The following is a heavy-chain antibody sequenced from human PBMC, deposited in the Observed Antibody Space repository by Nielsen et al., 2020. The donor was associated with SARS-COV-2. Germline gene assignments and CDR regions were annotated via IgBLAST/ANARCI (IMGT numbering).Heavy chain of an antibody. Sequence: ASVKVSCKASGYTFSTYGISRVRQAPGQGLEWMGWISAYNGNTNYAQKVQGRVTMITDTSTSTAYMELRSLRSDDTAVYYCARDSTYYYDNSGYSDAFDIWGQGTMVTVSS. CDR2: ISAYNGNT. V-gene: IGHV1-18*01. CDR3: ARDSTYYYDNSGYSDAFDI. D-gene: IGHD3-22*01. J-gene: IGHJ3*02. CDR1: GYTFSTYG.